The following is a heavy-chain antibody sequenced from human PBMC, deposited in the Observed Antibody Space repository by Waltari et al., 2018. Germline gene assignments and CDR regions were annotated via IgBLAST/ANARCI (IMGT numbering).Heavy chain of an antibody. V-gene: IGHV4-34*01. CDR3: ARERRGIAAARWFDP. CDR1: GGSFSGYY. CDR2: INHSGST. D-gene: IGHD6-13*01. J-gene: IGHJ5*02. Sequence: QVQLQQWGAGLLKPSETLFLTCAVYGGSFSGYYWSWIRQPPGKGLEWIGEINHSGSTNYNPSLKSRVTISVDTSKNQFSLKLSSVTAADTAVYYCARERRGIAAARWFDPWGQGTLVTVSS.